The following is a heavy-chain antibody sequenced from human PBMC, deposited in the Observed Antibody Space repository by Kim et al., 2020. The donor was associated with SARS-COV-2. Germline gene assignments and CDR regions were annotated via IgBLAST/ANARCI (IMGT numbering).Heavy chain of an antibody. V-gene: IGHV4-4*07. CDR1: GGSISSYY. Sequence: SETLSLTCTVSGGSISSYYWSWIRQPAGKGLEWIGRIYTTNYNPSLKSRVNMSVDTSKNQFSLKLSSVTAADTAVYYCARDSLGYYDILTGYPPPNAFDIWGQGTMVTVSS. J-gene: IGHJ3*02. D-gene: IGHD3-9*01. CDR2: IYTT. CDR3: ARDSLGYYDILTGYPPPNAFDI.